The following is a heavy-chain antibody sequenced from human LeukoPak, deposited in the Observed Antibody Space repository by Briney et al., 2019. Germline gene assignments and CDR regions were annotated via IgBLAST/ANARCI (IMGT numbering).Heavy chain of an antibody. CDR3: AEGSGYYADRGAFDI. CDR1: GYTFTSYY. V-gene: IGHV1-18*01. J-gene: IGHJ3*02. Sequence: GASVKVSCKASGYTFTSYYIHWVRQAPGQGLEWMGWISAYNGNTNYAQKLQGRVTMTTDTSTSTAYMELRSLRSDDTAVYYCAEGSGYYADRGAFDIWGQGTMVTVSS. CDR2: ISAYNGNT. D-gene: IGHD3-22*01.